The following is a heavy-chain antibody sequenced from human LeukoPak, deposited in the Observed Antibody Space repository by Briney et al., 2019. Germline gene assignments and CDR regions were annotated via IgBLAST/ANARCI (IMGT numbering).Heavy chain of an antibody. CDR2: ISYSGST. V-gene: IGHV4-61*01. J-gene: IGHJ5*02. CDR1: GGSISSSSYH. D-gene: IGHD3-22*01. Sequence: PSETLSFTCNVSGGSISSSSYHWGWIRQPPGKGLEWIGYISYSGSTNYNPSLKSRVTISVHTSKNQFSLKLSSVTAADTAVYYCARDYYDSSGYYGYNWFDPWGQGTLVTVSS. CDR3: ARDYYDSSGYYGYNWFDP.